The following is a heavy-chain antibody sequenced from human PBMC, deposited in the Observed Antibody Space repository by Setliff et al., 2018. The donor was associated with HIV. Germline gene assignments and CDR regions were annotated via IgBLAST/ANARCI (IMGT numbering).Heavy chain of an antibody. V-gene: IGHV1-2*02. Sequence: ASVKVSCKASGYTFTGYYLHWVRQAPGQGLEWMGYIMPDSDDTKYAQKFQGRVSMTRDTSISTAYMELSRLRSDDTAVYYCARDQYSGYDFLWYYYYGMDVWGQGTTVTVSS. CDR3: ARDQYSGYDFLWYYYYGMDV. D-gene: IGHD5-12*01. J-gene: IGHJ6*02. CDR2: IMPDSDDT. CDR1: GYTFTGYY.